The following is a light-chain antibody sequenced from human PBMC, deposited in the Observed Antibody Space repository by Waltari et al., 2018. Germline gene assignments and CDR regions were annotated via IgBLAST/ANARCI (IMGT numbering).Light chain of an antibody. CDR3: SSYTGRGTVI. J-gene: IGLJ2*01. V-gene: IGLV2-14*01. Sequence: QSVLTQPASVSGSPGQPITISCTGTNSHIGSYRYVSWYQQYPGKAPKLIIYDLTERPSGVSTRFSGSKSGNTASLTISGLQADDEADYFCSSYTGRGTVIFGRGTMVTVL. CDR1: NSHIGSYRY. CDR2: DLT.